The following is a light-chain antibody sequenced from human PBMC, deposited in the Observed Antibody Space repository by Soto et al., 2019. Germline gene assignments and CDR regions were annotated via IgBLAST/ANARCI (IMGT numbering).Light chain of an antibody. J-gene: IGKJ1*01. Sequence: EKVMKQSLATLSMSPGERATLSCRASQSVGSFLAWYQQKPGQAPRLLIYGASTRATGIPARFSGSGSGTEFTLTISSLQSEDFAVYYCQQYSNWPSWTFGQGTKVE. CDR2: GAS. CDR1: QSVGSF. CDR3: QQYSNWPSWT. V-gene: IGKV3-15*01.